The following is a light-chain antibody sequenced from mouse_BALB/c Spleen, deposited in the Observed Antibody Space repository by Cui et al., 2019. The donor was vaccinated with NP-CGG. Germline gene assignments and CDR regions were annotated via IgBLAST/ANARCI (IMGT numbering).Light chain of an antibody. CDR3: ALWYSNHWV. V-gene: IGLV1*01. CDR1: TGAVTTSNY. CDR2: GTN. Sequence: QAVVTQESELTTSPGETVTPTCRVSTGAVTTSNYANLVEEKPDHLFTGLIGGTNNRAPGVPARFSGSLIGDKAALTITGAQTEDEAIYFCALWYSNHWVFGGGTKLTVL. J-gene: IGLJ1*01.